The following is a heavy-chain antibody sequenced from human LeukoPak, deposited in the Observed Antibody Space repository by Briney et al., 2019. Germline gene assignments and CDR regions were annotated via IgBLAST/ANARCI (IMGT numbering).Heavy chain of an antibody. CDR3: ARDTLLYADSPDAFDM. CDR1: GFTFSDYY. CDR2: ISSSGSNI. V-gene: IGHV3-11*04. Sequence: GGSLRLSCAASGFTFSDYYISWIRQAPGKGLEWVSYISSSGSNIYYADSVKGRFTISRDNAKNSLYLQMNSLRDEDTAVYYCARDTLLYADSPDAFDMWGQGTMVTVSS. J-gene: IGHJ3*02. D-gene: IGHD4-17*01.